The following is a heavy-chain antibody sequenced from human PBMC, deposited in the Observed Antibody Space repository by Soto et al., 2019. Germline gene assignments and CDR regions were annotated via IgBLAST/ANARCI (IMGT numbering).Heavy chain of an antibody. J-gene: IGHJ4*02. CDR1: GYTLTDLS. Sequence: GASVKVSCKVSGYTLTDLSMHWVRQAPGRGLEWMGGFDPEDGETIYAQKFQGRVTMTEDTSTDTAYMELTSLTSEDTAVYYCARGGHVVVVTAALDYWGQGTLVTVSS. D-gene: IGHD2-21*02. CDR2: FDPEDGET. CDR3: ARGGHVVVVTAALDY. V-gene: IGHV1-24*01.